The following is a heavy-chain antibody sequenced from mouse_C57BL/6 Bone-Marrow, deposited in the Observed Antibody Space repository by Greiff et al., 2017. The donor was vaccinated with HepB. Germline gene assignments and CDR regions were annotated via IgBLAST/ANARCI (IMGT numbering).Heavy chain of an antibody. D-gene: IGHD1-1*01. CDR1: GYTFTSYW. J-gene: IGHJ2*01. CDR3: ARDYVEYYFDY. V-gene: IGHV1-64*01. Sequence: VQVVESGAELVKPGASVKLSCKASGYTFTSYWMHWVKQRPGQGLEWIGMIHPNSGSTNYNEKFKSKATLTVDKSSSTAYMQLSSLTSEDSAVDYCARDYVEYYFDYWGQGTTLTVSS. CDR2: IHPNSGST.